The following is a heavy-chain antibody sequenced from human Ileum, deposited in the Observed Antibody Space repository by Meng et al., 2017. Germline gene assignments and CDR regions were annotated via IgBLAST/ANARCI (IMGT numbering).Heavy chain of an antibody. Sequence: QVQLVHSGAVVKNPGASVKVSCKASGYTFSDYYVQWVRQAPGQGLEWLAWVDPKTGGTNSAQKFQDRVTMTSDTSATTAYMELTRLTSDDTAVYYCARWGHHGELDYWGQGTLVTVSS. V-gene: IGHV1-2*02. J-gene: IGHJ4*02. D-gene: IGHD4-17*01. CDR2: VDPKTGGT. CDR1: GYTFSDYY. CDR3: ARWGHHGELDY.